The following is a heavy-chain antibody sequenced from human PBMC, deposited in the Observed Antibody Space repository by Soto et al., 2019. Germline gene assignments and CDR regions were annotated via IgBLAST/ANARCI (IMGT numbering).Heavy chain of an antibody. J-gene: IGHJ4*02. V-gene: IGHV3-53*04. CDR2: IYRGGTT. D-gene: IGHD6-13*01. CDR1: GFTVSSNY. Sequence: EVQLVESGGGLVQPGGSLSLSCAASGFTVSSNYMSWVRQAPGKGLAGGSVIYRGGTTYYAASVKGRFTISRDNSKNTVYLQMNSLSPDDTAVYYCARDRIDYSSSWSLWGQGTLVTVSS. CDR3: ARDRIDYSSSWSL.